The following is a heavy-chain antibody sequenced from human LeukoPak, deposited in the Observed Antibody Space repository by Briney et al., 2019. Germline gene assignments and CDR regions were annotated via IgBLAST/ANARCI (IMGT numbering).Heavy chain of an antibody. J-gene: IGHJ4*02. Sequence: PGGPLRLSCAASGFTVSSNYMSWVRQAPGKGLEWVSVIYSGGSTYYADSVKGRFTISRDNSKNTLYLQMNSLRAEDTAVYYCARARGRNHYYDSSGYYEFDYWGQGTLVTVSS. D-gene: IGHD3-22*01. CDR2: IYSGGST. V-gene: IGHV3-53*01. CDR3: ARARGRNHYYDSSGYYEFDY. CDR1: GFTVSSNY.